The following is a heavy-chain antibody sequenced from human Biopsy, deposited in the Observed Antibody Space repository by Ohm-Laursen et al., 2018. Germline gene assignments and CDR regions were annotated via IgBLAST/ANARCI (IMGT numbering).Heavy chain of an antibody. D-gene: IGHD5-18*01. J-gene: IGHJ6*02. Sequence: GTLSLTCAVSGGSFNDYSWTWIRRSPGKGLEWIGEIKQSGDTKYNPSLKGRVTISADTSKNQFSLKLTSVTAADTALYFCARGVLVTKYITAWYGLATYPKPSGFEYRGMDVWGQGTTVTVSS. CDR2: IKQSGDT. V-gene: IGHV4-34*01. CDR3: ARGVLVTKYITAWYGLATYPKPSGFEYRGMDV. CDR1: GGSFNDYS.